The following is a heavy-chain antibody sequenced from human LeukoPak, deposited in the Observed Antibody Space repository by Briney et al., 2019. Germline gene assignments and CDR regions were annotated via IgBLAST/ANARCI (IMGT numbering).Heavy chain of an antibody. J-gene: IGHJ4*02. D-gene: IGHD6-19*01. CDR1: GFTFSSYA. Sequence: GGSLRLSCAASGFTFSSYAMSRVRQAPGKGLEWVSAISGSGGSTYYADSVKGRFTISRDNSKNTLYLQMNSLRAEDTAVYYCAKPPGYSSGWYFYYWGQGTLVTVSS. CDR3: AKPPGYSSGWYFYY. V-gene: IGHV3-23*01. CDR2: ISGSGGST.